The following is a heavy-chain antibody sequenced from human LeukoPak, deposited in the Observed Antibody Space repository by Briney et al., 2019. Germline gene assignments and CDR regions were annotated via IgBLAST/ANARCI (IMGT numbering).Heavy chain of an antibody. V-gene: IGHV3-23*01. J-gene: IGHJ4*02. Sequence: GGSLRLSCAASEFTFSTYAMSWVRQAPGKGLEWVSAISGSGGSTYYADSVKGRFTISRDNSKHTVYLQMDSLRAEDTAVYYCAKSHVSTATGTGRYFDYWGQGTLVTVSS. D-gene: IGHD3-9*01. CDR2: ISGSGGST. CDR1: EFTFSTYA. CDR3: AKSHVSTATGTGRYFDY.